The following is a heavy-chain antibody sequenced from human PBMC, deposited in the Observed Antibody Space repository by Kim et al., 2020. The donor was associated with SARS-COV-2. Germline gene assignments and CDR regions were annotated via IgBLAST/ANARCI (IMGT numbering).Heavy chain of an antibody. CDR2: IYTTGTT. CDR1: GGSISNYF. V-gene: IGHV4-4*07. D-gene: IGHD4-4*01. CDR3: AREMTTMRGLDY. J-gene: IGHJ4*02. Sequence: SETLSLTCSVSGGSISNYFWTWIRQPAGKGVEWIGRIYTTGTTNYNSSLKSRVTMSVDTPKNQFSLELTSVTAADTAVYYCAREMTTMRGLDYWGQGTLVTVSS.